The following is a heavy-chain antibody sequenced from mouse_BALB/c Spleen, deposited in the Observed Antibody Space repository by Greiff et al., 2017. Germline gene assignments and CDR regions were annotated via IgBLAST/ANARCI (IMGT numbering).Heavy chain of an antibody. J-gene: IGHJ4*01. V-gene: IGHV14-4*02. CDR2: IDPENGDT. Sequence: VQLQQSGAELVRSGASVKLSCTASGFNIKDYYMHWVKQRPEQGLEWSGWIDPENGDTEYAPKFQGKATMTADTSSNTAYLQLSSLTSEDTAVYYCNVITTVDAMDYWGQGTSVSVSS. D-gene: IGHD1-1*01. CDR1: GFNIKDYY. CDR3: NVITTVDAMDY.